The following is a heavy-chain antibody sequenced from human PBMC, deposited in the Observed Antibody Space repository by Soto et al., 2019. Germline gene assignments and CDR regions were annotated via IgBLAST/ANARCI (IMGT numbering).Heavy chain of an antibody. J-gene: IGHJ4*02. D-gene: IGHD5-18*01. CDR2: ISGSGGST. V-gene: IGHV3-23*01. CDR3: AKGYYGYRYGYEFDY. CDR1: GFTFSSYA. Sequence: GGSLRLSCAASGFTFSSYAMSWVRQAPGKGLEWVSAISGSGGSTYYADSVKGRFTISRDNSKNTLYLQMNSLRAEDTAVYYCAKGYYGYRYGYEFDYWGQGTLVTVSS.